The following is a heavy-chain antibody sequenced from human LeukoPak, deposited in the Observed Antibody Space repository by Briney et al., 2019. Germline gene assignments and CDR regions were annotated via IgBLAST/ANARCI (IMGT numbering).Heavy chain of an antibody. CDR1: GFTFSSYW. D-gene: IGHD5-24*01. V-gene: IGHV3-74*01. J-gene: IGHJ4*02. CDR2: INSDGSTT. Sequence: GGSLRLSCAASGFTFSSYWMHWARQAPGKGLLWVSRINSDGSTTSYADSVKGRFTISRDNAKNTLYLQMNSLRAEDTAVYYCAREGDGYNPFDYWGQGTLVTVSS. CDR3: AREGDGYNPFDY.